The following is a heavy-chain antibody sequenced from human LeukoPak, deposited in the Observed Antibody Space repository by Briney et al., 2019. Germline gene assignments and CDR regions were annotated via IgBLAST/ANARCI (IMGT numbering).Heavy chain of an antibody. CDR1: GGTFSSYA. CDR3: ASGRWLQYPFDY. D-gene: IGHD5-24*01. V-gene: IGHV1-69*13. Sequence: GASVKVSCKASGGTFSSYAVSWVRQAPGQGLEWMGGIIPIFGTANYAQKFQGRVTITADESTSTAYMELSSLRCEDTAVYYCASGRWLQYPFDYWGQGTLVTVSS. J-gene: IGHJ4*02. CDR2: IIPIFGTA.